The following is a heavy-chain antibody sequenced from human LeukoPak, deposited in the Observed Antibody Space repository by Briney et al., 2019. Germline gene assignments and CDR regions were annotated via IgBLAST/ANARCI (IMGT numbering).Heavy chain of an antibody. CDR1: GGSISSDNW. D-gene: IGHD3-22*01. V-gene: IGHV4-4*02. CDR3: ARRDYYDSTGYFDL. CDR2: IYHRGST. J-gene: IGHJ2*01. Sequence: PSETLSLTCAVSGGSISSDNWWSWVRQPPGKGLERIGEIYHRGSTNFNPSLNRRVSISLDKSKNQFSLKLSSVTAADTAVFYCARRDYYDSTGYFDLWGRGTLVTVSS.